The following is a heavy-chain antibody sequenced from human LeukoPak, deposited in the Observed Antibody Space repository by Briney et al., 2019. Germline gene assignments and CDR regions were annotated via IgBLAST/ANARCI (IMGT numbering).Heavy chain of an antibody. J-gene: IGHJ4*02. Sequence: PGGSLRLSCAASGFTFSSYAMSWVRQAPGKGLEWVSAISGSGGSTYYAGSVKGRFTISRDNSKNTLYLQMNSLRAEDTAVYYCAKRPPKTIAVAGHIDYWGQGTLVTVSS. CDR3: AKRPPKTIAVAGHIDY. V-gene: IGHV3-23*01. D-gene: IGHD6-19*01. CDR2: ISGSGGST. CDR1: GFTFSSYA.